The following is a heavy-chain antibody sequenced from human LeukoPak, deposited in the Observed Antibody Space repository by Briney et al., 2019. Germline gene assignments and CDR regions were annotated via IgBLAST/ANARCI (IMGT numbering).Heavy chain of an antibody. V-gene: IGHV3-53*01. CDR2: IYSGGST. CDR3: ARDRPLLLWFGEFNY. D-gene: IGHD3-10*01. Sequence: PGGSLRLSCAASGFTVSSNYMSWVRQAPGKGLEWVSVIYSGGSTYYADSVKGRFTISRDNSKNTLYLQMNSLRAEDTAVYYCARDRPLLLWFGEFNYWGQGTLVTVSS. CDR1: GFTVSSNY. J-gene: IGHJ4*02.